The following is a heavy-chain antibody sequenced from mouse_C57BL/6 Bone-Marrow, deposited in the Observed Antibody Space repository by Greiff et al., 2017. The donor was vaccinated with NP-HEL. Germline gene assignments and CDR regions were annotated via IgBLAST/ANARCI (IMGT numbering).Heavy chain of an antibody. V-gene: IGHV1-55*01. Sequence: QVQLQQPGAELVKPWASVTMSCKASGYTFTSYWITWVKQRPGQGLEWIGDIYPGSGSTNYNEKFKSKATLTVDTSSSTAYMQLSSLTSEDSAVYYCARSSYYGSRDVWGTGTTVSVSS. CDR3: ARSSYYGSRDV. D-gene: IGHD1-1*01. J-gene: IGHJ1*03. CDR2: IYPGSGST. CDR1: GYTFTSYW.